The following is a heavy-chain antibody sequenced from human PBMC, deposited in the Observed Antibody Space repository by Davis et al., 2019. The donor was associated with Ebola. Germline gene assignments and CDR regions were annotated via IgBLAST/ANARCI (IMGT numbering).Heavy chain of an antibody. J-gene: IGHJ6*04. CDR1: GYTFTSYG. Sequence: AASVKVSCKASGYTFTSYGISWVRQAPGQGLEWMGWISAYNGNTNYAQKLQGRVTMTTDTSTRTAYMELRSLRSDDTAVYYCARENRYSSAYYYYYGMDVWGKGTTVTVSS. V-gene: IGHV1-18*01. CDR2: ISAYNGNT. CDR3: ARENRYSSAYYYYYGMDV. D-gene: IGHD6-19*01.